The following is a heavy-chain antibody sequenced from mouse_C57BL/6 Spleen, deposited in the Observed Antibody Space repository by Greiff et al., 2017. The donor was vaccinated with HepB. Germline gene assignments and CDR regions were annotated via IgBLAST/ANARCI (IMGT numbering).Heavy chain of an antibody. Sequence: VQRVESGPELVKPGASVKISCKASGYAFSSSWMNWVKQRPGKGLEWIGRIYPGDGDTNYNGKFKGKATLTADKSSSTAYMQLSSLTSEDSAVYFCARKEDDSYFDYWGQGTTLTVSS. V-gene: IGHV1-82*01. CDR2: IYPGDGDT. CDR1: GYAFSSSW. CDR3: ARKEDDSYFDY. D-gene: IGHD2-4*01. J-gene: IGHJ2*01.